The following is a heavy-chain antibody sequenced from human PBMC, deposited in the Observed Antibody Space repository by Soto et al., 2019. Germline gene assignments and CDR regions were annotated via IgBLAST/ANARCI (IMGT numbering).Heavy chain of an antibody. J-gene: IGHJ4*02. CDR2: IKSKTDGGTT. CDR1: GFTFSNAW. D-gene: IGHD2-15*01. CDR3: TTGFSLKCSGGSCCY. Sequence: GGSLRLSCAASGFTFSNAWMNWVRQAPGKGLEWVGRIKSKTDGGTTDYAAPVKGRFTISRDDSKNTLYLQMNSLKTEDTAVYYCTTGFSLKCSGGSCCYWGQGTLVTVSS. V-gene: IGHV3-15*07.